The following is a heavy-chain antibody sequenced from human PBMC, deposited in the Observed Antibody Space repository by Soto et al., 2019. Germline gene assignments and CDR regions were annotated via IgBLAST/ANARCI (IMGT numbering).Heavy chain of an antibody. CDR1: GFTFNNYV. CDR3: AKGRGGSGSLTPRVDF. V-gene: IGHV3-23*01. CDR2: ISGGGDTT. J-gene: IGHJ4*02. D-gene: IGHD3-10*01. Sequence: EVQLLESGGGLVQPGGSLRLSCAASGFTFNNYVMTWVRQAPGKGLELVSAISGGGDTTSYADSVKGRFTVSRDGSKNTLYLQMSSLRAEDTALYYCAKGRGGSGSLTPRVDFWGQGTLVTVSS.